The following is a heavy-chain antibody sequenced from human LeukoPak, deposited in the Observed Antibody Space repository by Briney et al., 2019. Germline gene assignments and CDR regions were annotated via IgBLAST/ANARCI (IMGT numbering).Heavy chain of an antibody. CDR2: MNPNSGNT. D-gene: IGHD3-3*01. CDR1: GYTFTSYD. CDR3: ARGRFLEWYDY. Sequence: EASVKVSCKASGYTFTSYDINWVRQATGQGLEWMGWMNPNSGNTGYAQKFQGGVTMTRNTSISTAYMELSSLRSEDTAVYYCARGRFLEWYDYWGQGTLVTVSS. J-gene: IGHJ4*02. V-gene: IGHV1-8*01.